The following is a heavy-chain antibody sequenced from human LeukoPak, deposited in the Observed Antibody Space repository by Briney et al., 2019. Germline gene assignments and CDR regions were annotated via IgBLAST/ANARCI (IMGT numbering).Heavy chain of an antibody. V-gene: IGHV1-2*02. CDR2: INPNSGGT. D-gene: IGHD5-12*01. CDR3: AMSDYEILVIDY. CDR1: GYTFTGYY. J-gene: IGHJ4*02. Sequence: GASVKVSCKASGYTFTGYYMHWVRQAPGQGLEWMGWINPNSGGTNYAQEFQGRVTMTRDTSISTAYMELSRLRSDDTAVYYCAMSDYEILVIDYWGQGTLVTVSS.